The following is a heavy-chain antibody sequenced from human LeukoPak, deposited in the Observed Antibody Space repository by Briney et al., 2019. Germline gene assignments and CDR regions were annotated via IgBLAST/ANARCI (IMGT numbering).Heavy chain of an antibody. J-gene: IGHJ4*02. CDR3: ARDLDDILTAYKPITYYFDY. V-gene: IGHV1-18*01. Sequence: ASVKVSCKASGYTFTNYGISWVRPAPGQGLEWMGWINPYTGNTKYAQNFQGRVTMTADTSTRTAYMELRSLRTDDTAVYYCARDLDDILTAYKPITYYFDYWGQGTLVTVSS. CDR2: INPYTGNT. D-gene: IGHD3-9*01. CDR1: GYTFTNYG.